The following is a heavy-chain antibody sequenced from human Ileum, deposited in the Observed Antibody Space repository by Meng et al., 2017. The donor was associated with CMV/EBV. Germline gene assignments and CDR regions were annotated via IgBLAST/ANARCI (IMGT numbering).Heavy chain of an antibody. CDR2: IKQDGSEK. Sequence: GESLKISCAASGFTFSSYWMSWVRQAPGKGLEWVANIKQDGSEKYYVDSVKGRFIISRDNAKNSLYLQINSLRAEDTALYYCARASVATGGGDYWGLGTLVT. CDR1: GFTFSSYW. V-gene: IGHV3-7*04. CDR3: ARASVATGGGDY. D-gene: IGHD5-12*01. J-gene: IGHJ4*02.